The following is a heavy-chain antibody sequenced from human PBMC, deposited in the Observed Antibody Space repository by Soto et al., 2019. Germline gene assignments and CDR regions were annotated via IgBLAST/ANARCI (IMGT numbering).Heavy chain of an antibody. CDR3: SRGSVDTVQSSACYET. V-gene: IGHV4-34*01. D-gene: IGHD3-22*01. Sequence: PSETLSITCAGFGRTFSAVHWTWIRQPPGKGLEWIGEINHSGGTSYNPSLKSRVTISVDTSKSQFSLKLTSVTAADSPVYYCSRGSVDTVQSSACYETWGQGAPVSV. J-gene: IGHJ1*01. CDR1: GRTFSAVH. CDR2: INHSGGT.